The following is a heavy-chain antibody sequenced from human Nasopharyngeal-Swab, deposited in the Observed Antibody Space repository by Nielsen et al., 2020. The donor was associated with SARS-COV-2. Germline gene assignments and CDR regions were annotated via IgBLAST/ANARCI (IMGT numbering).Heavy chain of an antibody. D-gene: IGHD2-15*01. CDR1: GFTFSYAW. CDR2: IKSEADGGRA. CDR3: TLDYSDSRNDY. J-gene: IGHJ4*02. Sequence: GEFLKISCAGSGFTFSYAWMSWVRQAPGKGLEWVGRIKSEADGGRADYSAPVKGRFTISRDDSKYTLYLQMHSLKSEDTGFYYCTLDYSDSRNDYWGQGTLVTVSS. V-gene: IGHV3-15*01.